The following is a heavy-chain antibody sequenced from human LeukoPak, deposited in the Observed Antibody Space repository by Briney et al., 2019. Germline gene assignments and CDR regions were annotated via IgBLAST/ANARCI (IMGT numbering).Heavy chain of an antibody. J-gene: IGHJ4*02. CDR2: ISYDGSNK. CDR1: GFTFSSYG. CDR3: AKEPDSSGHNDY. Sequence: QPGGSLRLSCAASGFTFSSYGMHWVRQAPGKGLEWVAVISYDGSNKYYADSVKGRFTISRDNSKNTLYLQMNSLRAEDTAVYYCAKEPDSSGHNDYWGQGTLVTVSS. V-gene: IGHV3-30*18. D-gene: IGHD3-22*01.